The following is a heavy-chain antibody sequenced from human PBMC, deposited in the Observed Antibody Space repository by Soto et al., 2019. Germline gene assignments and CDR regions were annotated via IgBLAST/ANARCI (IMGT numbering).Heavy chain of an antibody. J-gene: IGHJ4*02. CDR1: VYTFTIYG. D-gene: IGHD3-22*01. CDR2: ISAYNGNT. V-gene: IGHV1-18*01. Sequence: SVKVYCKASVYTFTIYGISCVRQAPGQGLEWMGWISAYNGNTNYAQKLQGRVTMTTDTSTSTAYMELRSLRSDDTAVYYCARENYYDSRTFDYWGQGTLVTAPQ. CDR3: ARENYYDSRTFDY.